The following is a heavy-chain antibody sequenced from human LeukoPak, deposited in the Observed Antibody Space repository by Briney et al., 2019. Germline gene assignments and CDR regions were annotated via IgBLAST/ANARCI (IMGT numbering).Heavy chain of an antibody. CDR3: ARTQGDFWSGYYWFDP. V-gene: IGHV3-64*01. D-gene: IGHD3-3*01. CDR1: GFTFSSYA. CDR2: ISSNGGST. Sequence: GGSMRLSCAASGFTFSSYAMHLVRQAPGKGLEYVSAISSNGGSTYYANSVKGRFTISRDNSKNTLYLQMGSLRVEDMAVYYCARTQGDFWSGYYWFDPWGQGTLVTVSS. J-gene: IGHJ5*02.